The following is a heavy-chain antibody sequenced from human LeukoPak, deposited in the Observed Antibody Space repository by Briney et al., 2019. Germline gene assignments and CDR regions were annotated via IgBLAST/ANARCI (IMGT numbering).Heavy chain of an antibody. CDR3: ARELYYYDSSGYYPDAFDI. D-gene: IGHD3-22*01. CDR1: GFTFSIYA. Sequence: GGSLRLSCAASGFTFSIYAMHWVRQAPGKGLEWVAVISYDGSNKYYADSVKGRFTISRDNSKNTLYLQMNSLRAEDTAVYYCARELYYYDSSGYYPDAFDIWGQGTMVTVSS. V-gene: IGHV3-30*04. J-gene: IGHJ3*02. CDR2: ISYDGSNK.